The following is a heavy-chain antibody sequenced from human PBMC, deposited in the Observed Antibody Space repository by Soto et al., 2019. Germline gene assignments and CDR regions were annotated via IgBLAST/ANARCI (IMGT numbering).Heavy chain of an antibody. V-gene: IGHV3-49*03. CDR1: GFTFGDYA. J-gene: IGHJ6*02. Sequence: PGGSLRLSCTASGFTFGDYAMSWFRQAPGKGLEWVGFIRSKAYGGTAEYATSLKGRFIISRDDPKSVAYLQMNSLKTEDTAVYFCTRFPYVVQNYYYYGMDVWGQGTTVTVSS. CDR3: TRFPYVVQNYYYYGMDV. D-gene: IGHD3-16*01. CDR2: IRSKAYGGTA.